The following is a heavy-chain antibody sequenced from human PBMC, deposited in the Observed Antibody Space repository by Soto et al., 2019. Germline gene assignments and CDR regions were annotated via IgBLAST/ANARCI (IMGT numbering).Heavy chain of an antibody. V-gene: IGHV4-34*01. Sequence: SETLSLTCAVYVGSFSGYYWSWIRQPPGKGLEWIGEINHRGSTKYNPSLKSRITISVDTSKNQFSLKLSSVTAADTAVYYCARVDDIWGQGTMVTV. CDR1: VGSFSGYY. J-gene: IGHJ3*02. CDR3: ARVDDI. CDR2: INHRGST.